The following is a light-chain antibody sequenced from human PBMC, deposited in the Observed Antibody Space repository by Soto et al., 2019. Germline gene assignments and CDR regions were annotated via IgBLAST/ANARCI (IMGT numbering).Light chain of an antibody. CDR2: DVS. J-gene: IGLJ1*01. V-gene: IGLV2-11*01. CDR1: SSVVGGYNY. Sequence: QSVLTQPRSVSGSPGQSVTISCAGTSSVVGGYNYVSWYQQHPGKAPKLMIYDVSKRPSGVPDRFSGSKSGNTASLTISGLQAEDEADYYCCSYAGRYTYIFGTGTKLTVL. CDR3: CSYAGRYTYI.